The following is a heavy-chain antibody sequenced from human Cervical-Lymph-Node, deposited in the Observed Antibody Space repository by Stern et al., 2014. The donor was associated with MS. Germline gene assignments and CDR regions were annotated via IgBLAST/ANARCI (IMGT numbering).Heavy chain of an antibody. J-gene: IGHJ6*02. CDR2: MNPNSGNT. Sequence: QMQLVQSWAEVKKPGASVKVSCKASGYTFTSYDINWVRQATGQGLEWMGSMNPNSGNTGYAQKFQGRVTMTRNTSISTAYMELSSLRSEDTAVYYCAREGGIEMATISHYYYGMDVWGQGTTVTVSS. CDR1: GYTFTSYD. D-gene: IGHD5-24*01. CDR3: AREGGIEMATISHYYYGMDV. V-gene: IGHV1-8*01.